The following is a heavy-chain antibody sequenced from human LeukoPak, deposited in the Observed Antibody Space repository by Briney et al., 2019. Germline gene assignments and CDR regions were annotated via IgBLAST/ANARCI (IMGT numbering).Heavy chain of an antibody. V-gene: IGHV3-48*04. J-gene: IGHJ4*02. CDR3: ARTTSLDY. D-gene: IGHD1-1*01. CDR1: GFTFSSYW. Sequence: GGSLRLSCAASGFTFSSYWMSWVRQAPGKGLEWVSYISSSGSNSHYADSVKGRFTISRDNAKNSLYLQMNSLRAEDTAVYYCARTTSLDYWGQGTLVTVSS. CDR2: ISSSGSNS.